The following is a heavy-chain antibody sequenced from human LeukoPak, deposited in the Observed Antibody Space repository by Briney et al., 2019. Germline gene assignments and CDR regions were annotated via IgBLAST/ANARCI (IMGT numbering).Heavy chain of an antibody. D-gene: IGHD3-16*01. Sequence: SDTLSLTCTVSGGSISTYYWSWIRPPPGKGLEWIGSIYYSGTTNYTPSLKRRVTIQVDTSKHQFSLNLASVTAADTAVYYCARHVLPLIPVDYWGQGTLVTVSS. CDR3: ARHVLPLIPVDY. V-gene: IGHV4-59*08. J-gene: IGHJ4*02. CDR2: IYYSGTT. CDR1: GGSISTYY.